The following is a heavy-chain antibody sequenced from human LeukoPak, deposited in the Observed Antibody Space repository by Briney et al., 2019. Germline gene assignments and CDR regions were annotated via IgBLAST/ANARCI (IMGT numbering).Heavy chain of an antibody. D-gene: IGHD3-10*01. Sequence: ATVKISCKVSGYTFTDYYMHWVQQAPGKGLEWMGLVDPEDGETMYAEKFQGRVTITADTSTDTAYMELSSLRSEDTAVYYCATDLGRESQTPFDYWGQGTLVTVSS. V-gene: IGHV1-69-2*01. J-gene: IGHJ4*02. CDR1: GYTFTDYY. CDR2: VDPEDGET. CDR3: ATDLGRESQTPFDY.